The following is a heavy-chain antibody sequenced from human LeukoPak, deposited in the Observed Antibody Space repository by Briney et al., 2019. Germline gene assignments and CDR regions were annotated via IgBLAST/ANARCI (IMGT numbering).Heavy chain of an antibody. D-gene: IGHD3-10*01. V-gene: IGHV4-59*08. Sequence: SETLSLTCTVSGGSISSYYWSWIRQPPGKGLEWIGYIYYSGSTNYNPSLKSRVTISVDTSKNQFSLKLSSVTAADTAVYYCAGHGQWFGGLLYFDYWGQGTLVTVSS. J-gene: IGHJ4*02. CDR3: AGHGQWFGGLLYFDY. CDR2: IYYSGST. CDR1: GGSISSYY.